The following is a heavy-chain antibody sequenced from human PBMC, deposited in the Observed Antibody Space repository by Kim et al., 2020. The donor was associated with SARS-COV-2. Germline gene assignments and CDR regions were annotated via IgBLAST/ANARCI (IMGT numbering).Heavy chain of an antibody. J-gene: IGHJ4*02. CDR2: LYWDDDK. Sequence: SGPTLVNPTQTLTLTCTFSGFSLSSRGMGVGWIRQPPGKALEWLALLYWDDDKRYRPSLKSRLTLTNDTSKNQVLLTMTNMDPVDTATYFCAHIDASENSYSYFHYWGQGTLVAVSS. CDR1: GFSLSSRGMG. V-gene: IGHV2-5*02. CDR3: AHIDASENSYSYFHY. D-gene: IGHD3-10*01.